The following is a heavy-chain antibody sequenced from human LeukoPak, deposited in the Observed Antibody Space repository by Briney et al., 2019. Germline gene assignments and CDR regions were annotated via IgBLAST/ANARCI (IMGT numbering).Heavy chain of an antibody. J-gene: IGHJ5*02. Sequence: SETLSLTCTVSGGSIRSYYWSWIRQPAGKGLEWIGRIYASGTITYNPSLESRVSMSVDTSKNQSSLNLSSVTAAGTALYYCARDSGTTGEVKFDPWGQGTLVTVSS. CDR3: ARDSGTTGEVKFDP. V-gene: IGHV4-4*07. CDR1: GGSIRSYY. CDR2: IYASGTI. D-gene: IGHD3-10*01.